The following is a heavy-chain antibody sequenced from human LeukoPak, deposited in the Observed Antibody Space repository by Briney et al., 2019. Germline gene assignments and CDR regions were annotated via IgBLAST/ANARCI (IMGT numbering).Heavy chain of an antibody. CDR1: GFTFSSYS. V-gene: IGHV3-21*01. CDR2: ISSSSSYI. Sequence: PGGSLRLSCAASGFTFSSYSMNWVRQAPGKGLEWVSSISSSSSYIYYADSVKGRFTISRDNAKNSLYLQMNSLRAEDTAVYYCASNFGVENIAAAPFDYWGRGTLVTVSS. J-gene: IGHJ4*02. D-gene: IGHD6-13*01. CDR3: ASNFGVENIAAAPFDY.